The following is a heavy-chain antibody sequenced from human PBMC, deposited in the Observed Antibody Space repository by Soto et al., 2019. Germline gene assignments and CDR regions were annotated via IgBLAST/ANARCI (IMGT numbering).Heavy chain of an antibody. Sequence: GGSLRLSCAASGFTFSSYAMHWVRQAPGKGLEWVAVISYDGSNKYYADSVKGRFTISRDNSKNTLYLQMNSLRAEDTAVYYCARGALKTVVTPPFTSSDYWGQGTLVTVSS. CDR3: ARGALKTVVTPPFTSSDY. D-gene: IGHD2-21*02. V-gene: IGHV3-30-3*01. CDR1: GFTFSSYA. CDR2: ISYDGSNK. J-gene: IGHJ4*02.